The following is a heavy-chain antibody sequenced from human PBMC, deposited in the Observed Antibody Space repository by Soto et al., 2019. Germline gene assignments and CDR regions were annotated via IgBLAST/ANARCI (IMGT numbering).Heavy chain of an antibody. CDR1: GFTFSSYG. CDR3: ARESLDYGDYNRLTYFQH. J-gene: IGHJ1*01. Sequence: GGSLRLSCAASGFTFSSYGMHWVRQAPGKGLEWVAVIWYDGSNKYYADSVKGRFTISRDNSKNTLYLHMNSLRAEDTAVYYCARESLDYGDYNRLTYFQHWGQGTLVTVSS. D-gene: IGHD4-17*01. CDR2: IWYDGSNK. V-gene: IGHV3-33*01.